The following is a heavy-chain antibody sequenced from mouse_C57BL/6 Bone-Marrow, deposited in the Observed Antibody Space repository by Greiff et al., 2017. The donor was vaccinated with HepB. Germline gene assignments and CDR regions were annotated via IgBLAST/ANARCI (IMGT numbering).Heavy chain of an antibody. Sequence: VQLQQSGAELARPGASVKLSCKASGYTFTSYGISWVKQRTGQGLEWIGEIDPRSGNTYYNEKFKGKATLTADKSSSTAYMELRSLTSEDSAVYFCARFPYSDYLGYAMGYWGQGTSVTVSS. V-gene: IGHV1-81*01. CDR3: ARFPYSDYLGYAMGY. CDR2: IDPRSGNT. D-gene: IGHD2-13*01. J-gene: IGHJ4*01. CDR1: GYTFTSYG.